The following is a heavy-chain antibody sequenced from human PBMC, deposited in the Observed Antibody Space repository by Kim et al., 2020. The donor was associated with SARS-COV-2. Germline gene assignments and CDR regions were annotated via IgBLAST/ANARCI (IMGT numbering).Heavy chain of an antibody. D-gene: IGHD1-1*01. J-gene: IGHJ6*02. V-gene: IGHV1-2*04. CDR2: INPNSGGT. CDR1: GYTFTGYY. CDR3: ARCIAGTGTTGGYYDYGMDG. Sequence: ASVKVSCKASGYTFTGYYMHWVRQAPGQGLEWMGWINPNSGGTHYAQKFQGWVTMTRDTSISTAYMELSRLRSDDTAVYYCARCIAGTGTTGGYYDYGMDGWGQGTTVTVSS.